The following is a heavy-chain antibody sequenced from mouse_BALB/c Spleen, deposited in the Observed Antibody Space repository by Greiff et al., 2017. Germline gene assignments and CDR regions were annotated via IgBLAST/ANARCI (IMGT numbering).Heavy chain of an antibody. CDR3: ARRSTMIPTGAMDY. CDR1: GYTFTDYA. CDR2: ISTYYGDA. Sequence: VMLVESGAELVRPGVSVKISCKGSGYTFTDYAMHWVKQSHAKSLEWIGVISTYYGDASYNQKFKGKATMTVDKSSSTAYMELARLTSEDSAIYYCARRSTMIPTGAMDYWGQGTSVTVSS. D-gene: IGHD2-4*01. J-gene: IGHJ4*01. V-gene: IGHV1S137*01.